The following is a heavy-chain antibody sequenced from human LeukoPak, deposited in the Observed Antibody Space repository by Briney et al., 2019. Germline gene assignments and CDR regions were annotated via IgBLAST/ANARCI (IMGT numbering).Heavy chain of an antibody. J-gene: IGHJ4*02. V-gene: IGHV3-21*01. Sequence: GGSLRLTCAASGFTFSDAWMNWVRQAPGAGLERVASISTTSSYIYYADSVKGRFTISRDIAKNSLHLQMNSLRAEDTAVYYCARESYYYGSGTALDYWGQGTLVTVSS. CDR2: ISTTSSYI. D-gene: IGHD3-10*01. CDR1: GFTFSDAW. CDR3: ARESYYYGSGTALDY.